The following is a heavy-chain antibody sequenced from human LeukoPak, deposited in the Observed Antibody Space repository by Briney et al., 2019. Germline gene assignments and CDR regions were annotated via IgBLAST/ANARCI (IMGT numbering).Heavy chain of an antibody. CDR3: ARGSGRQANDY. J-gene: IGHJ4*02. D-gene: IGHD4/OR15-4a*01. V-gene: IGHV4-4*07. CDR1: GGSISSYY. Sequence: SETLSLTCTVSGGSISSYYWSWIRQPAGKGLEWIGRIDTSGNTNYKPSLKSRVTMSVDTSKKQFSLKLSSVTAADTAVYYCARGSGRQANDYWGQGTLVTVSS. CDR2: IDTSGNT.